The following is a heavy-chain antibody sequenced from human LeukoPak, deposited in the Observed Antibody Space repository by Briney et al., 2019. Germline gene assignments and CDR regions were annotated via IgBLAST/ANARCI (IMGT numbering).Heavy chain of an antibody. J-gene: IGHJ3*01. CDR3: ARVAYYRVTADQITDAFDV. Sequence: GGSLRLSCATSGFTFSNYAMSWVRQAPGKGLEWVSVLYSDGTTYYADSVKGRFTISRDNSRSTLFLQMNSLRAEDTAVYFCARVAYYRVTADQITDAFDVWGRGTAVTVSS. CDR2: LYSDGTT. V-gene: IGHV3-66*01. CDR1: GFTFSNYA. D-gene: IGHD2-21*02.